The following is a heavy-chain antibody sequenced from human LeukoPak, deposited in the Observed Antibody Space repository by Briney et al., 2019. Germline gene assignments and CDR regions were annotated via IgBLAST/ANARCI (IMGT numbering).Heavy chain of an antibody. D-gene: IGHD2-15*01. Sequence: PSETLSLTCTVSGGSVSSGRYYWSWIRQPPGKGLEWIGYVYYSGSTNYNPSLKSRVTISVDTSQNQFSLKLSSVTAADTAVYYCASDYCSGGSCYYPYFHYWGQGTLVTVSS. V-gene: IGHV4-61*01. CDR2: VYYSGST. CDR1: GGSVSSGRYY. J-gene: IGHJ4*02. CDR3: ASDYCSGGSCYYPYFHY.